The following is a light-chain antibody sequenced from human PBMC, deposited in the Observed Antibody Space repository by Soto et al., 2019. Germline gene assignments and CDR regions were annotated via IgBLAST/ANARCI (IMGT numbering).Light chain of an antibody. CDR3: GAWDDSLNGYVV. V-gene: IGLV1-44*01. J-gene: IGLJ2*01. CDR2: SNN. CDR1: SSNIGSNT. Sequence: QAVVTQPPSASGTPGQRVTISCSGSSSNIGSNTVNWYQQLPGTAPKLLIYSNNQRPSGVPDRFSGSKSGTSASLAISGLQSEDEADYYCGAWDDSLNGYVVFGGGTKLTVL.